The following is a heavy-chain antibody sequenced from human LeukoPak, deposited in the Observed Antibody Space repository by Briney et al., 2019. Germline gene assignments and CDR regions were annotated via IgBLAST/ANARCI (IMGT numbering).Heavy chain of an antibody. Sequence: GESLKISFKGSGYSFTSYWIGWVRQMPGKGLEWTGIIYPGDSDTRYSPSFQGQVTISADKSISTAYLQWSSLKASDTAMYYCARPGIYYDSSNPGDYWGQGTLVTVSS. CDR3: ARPGIYYDSSNPGDY. D-gene: IGHD3-22*01. CDR1: GYSFTSYW. V-gene: IGHV5-51*01. CDR2: IYPGDSDT. J-gene: IGHJ4*02.